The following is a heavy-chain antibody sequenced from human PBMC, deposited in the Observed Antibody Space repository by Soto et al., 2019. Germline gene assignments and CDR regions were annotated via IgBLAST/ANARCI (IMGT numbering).Heavy chain of an antibody. V-gene: IGHV3-30-3*01. CDR1: GFTFGSYA. CDR3: ARPHAEYGVYARYFDY. D-gene: IGHD4-17*01. Sequence: GGSLRVSCAASGFTFGSYAMHWVRQATRKGLEWVAVISYDGSNKYYADSVKGRFTISRDNPKNTMYLPMNSRRAEHTAVYYCARPHAEYGVYARYFDYWGQGTLVTVSS. CDR2: ISYDGSNK. J-gene: IGHJ4*02.